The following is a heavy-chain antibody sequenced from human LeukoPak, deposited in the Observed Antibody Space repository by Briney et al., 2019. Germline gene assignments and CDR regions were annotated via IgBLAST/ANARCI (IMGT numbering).Heavy chain of an antibody. CDR3: AKDRGSGSPTDYFDY. D-gene: IGHD1-26*01. CDR1: GFTFDDYA. CDR2: ISWNSGSI. Sequence: GGSLRLSCAASGFTFDDYAMHWVRHAPGRGEGWVSGISWNSGSIGYADSVKGRFTISRDNAKNSLYLQMNSLRAEDTALYYCAKDRGSGSPTDYFDYWGQGTLVTVSS. J-gene: IGHJ4*02. V-gene: IGHV3-9*01.